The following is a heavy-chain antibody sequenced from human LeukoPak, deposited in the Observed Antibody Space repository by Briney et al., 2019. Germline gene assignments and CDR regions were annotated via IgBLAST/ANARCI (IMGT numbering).Heavy chain of an antibody. J-gene: IGHJ4*02. V-gene: IGHV3-21*01. Sequence: GGSLRLSCAASGFTFSSYSMNWVRQAPGKGLEWVSSISSSSGYIYYADSVKGRFTISRDNAKNSLYLQMNSLRAEDTAVYYCARDPISITVGDYWGQGTLVTVSS. CDR1: GFTFSSYS. CDR3: ARDPISITVGDY. D-gene: IGHD3-10*01. CDR2: ISSSSGYI.